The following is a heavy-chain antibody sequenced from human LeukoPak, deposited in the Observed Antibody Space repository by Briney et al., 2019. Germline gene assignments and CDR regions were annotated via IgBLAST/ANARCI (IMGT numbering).Heavy chain of an antibody. CDR2: IYYSGST. CDR3: ARGVKIEYSSSSRNWYFDL. V-gene: IGHV4-59*08. D-gene: IGHD6-6*01. CDR1: GGSISSYY. J-gene: IGHJ2*01. Sequence: SETLSLTCTVSGGSISSYYWSWIWQPPGKGLEWIGYIYYSGSTNYNPSLKSRVTISVDTSKNQFSLELRFVTAADTAVYYCARGVKIEYSSSSRNWYFDLWGRGTLVTVSS.